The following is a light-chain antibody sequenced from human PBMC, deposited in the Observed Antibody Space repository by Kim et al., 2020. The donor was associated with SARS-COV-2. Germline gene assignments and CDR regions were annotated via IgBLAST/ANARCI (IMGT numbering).Light chain of an antibody. CDR2: DVT. Sequence: QSALTQPRSVCGSPGQSVTISCTGTSSDVGGYTYVSWYQPHPGKAPKLLIYDVTMRPSGIPARFSGSKSGNTASLTSSGLQAEDEADHYCCSYAGSYTLIFGTGTKVTVL. CDR1: SSDVGGYTY. V-gene: IGLV2-11*01. CDR3: CSYAGSYTLI. J-gene: IGLJ1*01.